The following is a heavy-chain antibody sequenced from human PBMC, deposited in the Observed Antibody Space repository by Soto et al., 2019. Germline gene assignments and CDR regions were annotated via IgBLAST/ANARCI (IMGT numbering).Heavy chain of an antibody. CDR1: GDSINSDKYY. CDR2: IYYRGNT. CDR3: ARLEGLATISYDLDF. J-gene: IGHJ4*02. D-gene: IGHD3-9*01. Sequence: PSETLSLTCSVSGDSINSDKYYWGWIRQPPGKGLEWIGSIYYRGNTYYNPSLQTRVTISLDKSKSQFSLKLNSVTAADSAVYFCARLEGLATISYDLDFWGQGALVTVSS. V-gene: IGHV4-39*01.